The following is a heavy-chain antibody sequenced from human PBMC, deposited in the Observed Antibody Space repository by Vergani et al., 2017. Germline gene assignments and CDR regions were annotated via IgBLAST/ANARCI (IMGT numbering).Heavy chain of an antibody. CDR3: ARLYCSSTSCYRRPYYYGMDV. CDR1: GFTFSDYY. Sequence: QVQLVESGGGLVKPGGSLRLSCAASGFTFSDYYMSWIRQAPGKGLEWVSYISSSSSYIYYADSVKGRFTISRDNAKNSLYLQMNSLRAEDTAVYYCARLYCSSTSCYRRPYYYGMDVWGQGTTVTVSS. J-gene: IGHJ6*02. D-gene: IGHD2-2*01. V-gene: IGHV3-11*06. CDR2: ISSSSSYI.